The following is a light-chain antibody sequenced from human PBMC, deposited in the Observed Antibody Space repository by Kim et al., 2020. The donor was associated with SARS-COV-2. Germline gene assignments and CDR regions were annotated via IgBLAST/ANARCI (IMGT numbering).Light chain of an antibody. CDR2: YDS. Sequence: SSELTQPPSVSVAPGKTARITCGGNNMGSKSVHWYQQKPGQAPVLVIYYDSDRPSGIPERFSGSNSGNTATLTINRVEAGDEADYYCQVWDSSSDHPVFGGGTQLTVL. J-gene: IGLJ3*02. CDR3: QVWDSSSDHPV. CDR1: NMGSKS. V-gene: IGLV3-21*04.